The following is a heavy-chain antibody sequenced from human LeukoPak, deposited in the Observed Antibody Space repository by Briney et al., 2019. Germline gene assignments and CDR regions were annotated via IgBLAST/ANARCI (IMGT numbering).Heavy chain of an antibody. Sequence: GGTLRLSCAASGFTFSSYGMSWVRQAPGKGLEWVAFIRYDGSNKYYADSVKGRFTISRDNSKNTLYLQMNSLRAEDTAVYYCTVGAATYNWFDPWGQGTLVTVSS. CDR1: GFTFSSYG. V-gene: IGHV3-30*02. D-gene: IGHD1-26*01. CDR3: TVGAATYNWFDP. CDR2: IRYDGSNK. J-gene: IGHJ5*02.